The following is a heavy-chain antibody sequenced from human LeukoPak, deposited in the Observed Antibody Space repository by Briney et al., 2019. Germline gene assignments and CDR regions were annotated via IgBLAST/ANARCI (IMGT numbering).Heavy chain of an antibody. CDR2: ISAYNGNT. J-gene: IGHJ4*02. D-gene: IGHD5-18*01. Sequence: ASVKVSCKASGYTFTSYGISWVGQAPGQGLEWMGWISAYNGNTNYAQKLQGRVTMTTDTSTSTAYMELRSLRSDDTAVYYCARKYSYGYETDYWGQGTLVTVSS. CDR3: ARKYSYGYETDY. V-gene: IGHV1-18*01. CDR1: GYTFTSYG.